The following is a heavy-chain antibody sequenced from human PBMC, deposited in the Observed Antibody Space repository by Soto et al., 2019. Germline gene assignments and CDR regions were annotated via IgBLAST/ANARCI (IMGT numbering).Heavy chain of an antibody. Sequence: ASVKVSCKASGYSFTTHGISWVRRAPGHGLEWMGRISAYNGDTHYVQRFQGRLTMTTDTSTSTAYMELRSLTSDDTAVYYCARDPGLSVIVGVKALMDVWGQGTTVTVSS. CDR2: ISAYNGDT. CDR1: GYSFTTHG. J-gene: IGHJ6*02. V-gene: IGHV1-18*04. CDR3: ARDPGLSVIVGVKALMDV. D-gene: IGHD2-21*01.